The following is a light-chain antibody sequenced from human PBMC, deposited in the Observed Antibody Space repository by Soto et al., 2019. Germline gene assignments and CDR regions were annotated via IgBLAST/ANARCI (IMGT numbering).Light chain of an antibody. Sequence: DIQRSQWPYTMSACVGAKDTITCRASQTISNWLAWYQQKPGKAPKLLIYKASSLESGVPSRFSGSGSGTEFTLTVSSLQPDDFATYYCQQYNSYSWTFGQGTKVDIK. CDR3: QQYNSYSWT. J-gene: IGKJ1*01. CDR2: KAS. V-gene: IGKV1-5*03. CDR1: QTISNW.